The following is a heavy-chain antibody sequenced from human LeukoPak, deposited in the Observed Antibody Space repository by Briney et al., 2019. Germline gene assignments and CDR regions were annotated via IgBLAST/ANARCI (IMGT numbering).Heavy chain of an antibody. CDR3: ARGGDIVVVPAAIVGP. CDR2: MNPNNGNT. J-gene: IGHJ5*02. D-gene: IGHD2-2*01. V-gene: IGHV1-8*01. CDR1: GYTFTSYD. Sequence: ASVKVSCKASGYTFTSYDINWVRQDSGQGLEWMGWMNPNNGNTGYPQKFQGRVTMTRNTSISTAYLELSSLRSEDTAVYYCARGGDIVVVPAAIVGPWGQGTLVTVSS.